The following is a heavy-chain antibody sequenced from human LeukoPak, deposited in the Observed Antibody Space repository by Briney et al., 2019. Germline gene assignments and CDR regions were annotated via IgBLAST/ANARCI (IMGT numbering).Heavy chain of an antibody. J-gene: IGHJ5*02. CDR1: GYTFTTYD. CDR3: ARGVGVGATDWFDP. Sequence: GASVKVSCKASGYTFTTYDINWVRQATGQGLEWMGWMNPNRGNTGYAQKFQGRVTMTRNTSISTAYMELSSLRSEDTAVYYCARGVGVGATDWFDPWGQGTLVTVSS. CDR2: MNPNRGNT. V-gene: IGHV1-8*01. D-gene: IGHD1-26*01.